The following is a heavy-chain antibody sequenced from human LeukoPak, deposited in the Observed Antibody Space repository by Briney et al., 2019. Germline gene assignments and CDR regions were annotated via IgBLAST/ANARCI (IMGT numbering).Heavy chain of an antibody. Sequence: GGSLGLSCTASGFTFGDYAMSWFRQAPGKGLEWVAVISYDGSNKYYADSVKGRFTISRDNSKNTLYLQMNSLRAEDTAVYYCARGHGYSYGHTFDYWGQGTLVTVSS. D-gene: IGHD5-18*01. CDR3: ARGHGYSYGHTFDY. V-gene: IGHV3-30*04. J-gene: IGHJ4*02. CDR2: ISYDGSNK. CDR1: GFTFGDYA.